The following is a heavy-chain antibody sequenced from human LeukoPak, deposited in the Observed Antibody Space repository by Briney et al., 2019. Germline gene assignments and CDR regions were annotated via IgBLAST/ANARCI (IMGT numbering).Heavy chain of an antibody. CDR1: GFTFSSYW. V-gene: IGHV3-7*01. J-gene: IGHJ6*03. D-gene: IGHD2-15*01. CDR2: IKQVGSEK. Sequence: GGSLRLSCAASGFTFSSYWMSWVRQAPGKGREGVANIKQVGSEKYSVDSVKGRFTISRDNAKNSRYLQMNSLRAEDTAVYYCARDRPYCSGGSCYPNLGHYMDVWGKGTTVTISS. CDR3: ARDRPYCSGGSCYPNLGHYMDV.